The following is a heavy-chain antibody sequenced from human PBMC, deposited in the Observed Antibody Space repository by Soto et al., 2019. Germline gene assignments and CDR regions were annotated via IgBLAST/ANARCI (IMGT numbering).Heavy chain of an antibody. CDR1: RGTFISYA. J-gene: IGHJ6*02. V-gene: IGHV1-69*06. D-gene: IGHD2-2*01. CDR2: IIPIFGTA. Sequence: GXSGKVCFSASRGTFISYAISWVRQAPGQGLEWMGGIIPIFGTANYAQKFQGRVTITADKSTSTAYMELSSLRSEDTAVYYCARAGAGYCSSTSCSPIPSYYYGMDVWGQGTTVTVSS. CDR3: ARAGAGYCSSTSCSPIPSYYYGMDV.